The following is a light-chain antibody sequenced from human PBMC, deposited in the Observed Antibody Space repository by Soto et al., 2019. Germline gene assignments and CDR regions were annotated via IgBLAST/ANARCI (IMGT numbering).Light chain of an antibody. CDR3: QQYNTWLWT. J-gene: IGKJ1*01. V-gene: IGKV3-15*01. CDR1: QNVNAN. CDR2: GAS. Sequence: EVVMTQSPATLSVSPGERATLSCRASQNVNANLAWYQQKPGQAPRLLIHGASTRATGIPARFSGSGFGTEFILTISSLQCEDFAVYYCQQYNTWLWTFGQGTKVEGK.